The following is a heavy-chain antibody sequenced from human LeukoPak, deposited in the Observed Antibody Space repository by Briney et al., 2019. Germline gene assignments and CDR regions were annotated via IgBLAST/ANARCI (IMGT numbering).Heavy chain of an antibody. CDR2: ICTSGST. V-gene: IGHV4-4*07. CDR3: ARDRDYYDSSGYYSNWFDP. D-gene: IGHD3-22*01. J-gene: IGHJ5*02. Sequence: PSETLSLTCTVSGGSISSYYWSWIRQPAGKGLEWIGRICTSGSTNYNPSLKSRVTMSVDTSKNQFSLKLSSVTAADTAVYYCARDRDYYDSSGYYSNWFDPWGQGTLVTVSS. CDR1: GGSISSYY.